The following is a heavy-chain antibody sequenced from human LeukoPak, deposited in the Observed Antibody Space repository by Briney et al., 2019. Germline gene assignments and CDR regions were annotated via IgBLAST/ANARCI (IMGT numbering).Heavy chain of an antibody. CDR2: IKQDESEK. CDR3: ARGHVDTTMAGEFDF. Sequence: GGSLRLSCAASGFTFSSYWMSWVRQSPGKGLEGVANIKQDESEKYYVDSVKSRFTISRDNAKNSLYLQMNSLRAEDTAVYYCARGHVDTTMAGEFDFWGQGTLVTVSS. CDR1: GFTFSSYW. V-gene: IGHV3-7*01. D-gene: IGHD5-18*01. J-gene: IGHJ4*02.